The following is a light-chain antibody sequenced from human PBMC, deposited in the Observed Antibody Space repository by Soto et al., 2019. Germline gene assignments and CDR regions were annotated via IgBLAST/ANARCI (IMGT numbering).Light chain of an antibody. J-gene: IGKJ1*01. CDR1: QSVTNNY. Sequence: EIVLTQSPGTLSLCPGERATLSCRASQSVTNNYLAWYQQKPSQAPRLLIYGASSRATGIPDRFSGSGSGTDFTLTISRLEPEDFAVYYCQQYGRSPWTFGQGTKVDIK. CDR3: QQYGRSPWT. CDR2: GAS. V-gene: IGKV3-20*01.